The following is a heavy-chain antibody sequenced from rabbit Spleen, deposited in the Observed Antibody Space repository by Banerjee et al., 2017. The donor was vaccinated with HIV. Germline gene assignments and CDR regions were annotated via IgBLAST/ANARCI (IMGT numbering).Heavy chain of an antibody. CDR2: IYGDSSGST. CDR1: GFSFSTDYY. J-gene: IGHJ4*01. Sequence: QQQLEESGGGLVKPGGTLTLTCTASGFSFSTDYYMCWVRQAPGKGLECIACIYGDSSGSTYYARWAKGRFTISKTSSTTVTLQMTTLTAADTATYFCARGSATMTMVIIGFYLSLWGPGTLVTVS. D-gene: IGHD2-1*01. CDR3: ARGSATMTMVIIGFYLSL. V-gene: IGHV1S45*01.